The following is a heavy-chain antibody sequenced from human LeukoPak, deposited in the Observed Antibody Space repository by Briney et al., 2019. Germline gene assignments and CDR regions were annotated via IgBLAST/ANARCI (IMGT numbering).Heavy chain of an antibody. CDR3: ATGPPRASENYYYGSGAISGY. CDR1: GYTLTELS. J-gene: IGHJ4*02. Sequence: ASVKVSCKVSGYTLTELSMHWVRQAPGKGLEWMGGFDPEDGETIYAQKFQGRVTMTEDTSTDTAYMELSSLRSEDTAVYYCATGPPRASENYYYGSGAISGYWGQGALVTVST. CDR2: FDPEDGET. D-gene: IGHD3-10*01. V-gene: IGHV1-24*01.